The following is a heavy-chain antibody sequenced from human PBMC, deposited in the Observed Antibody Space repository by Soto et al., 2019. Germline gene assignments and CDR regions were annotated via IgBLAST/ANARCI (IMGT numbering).Heavy chain of an antibody. V-gene: IGHV1-18*01. CDR1: GYTFTSYG. J-gene: IGHJ5*02. CDR2: ISAYNGNT. CDR3: ARDPRYSSGWYNPRFDP. D-gene: IGHD6-19*01. Sequence: ASVKVSCKASGYTFTSYGISWVRQAPGQGLEWMGWISAYNGNTNYAQKLQGRVTMTTDTSTSTAYMELRSLRSDDTAVYYCARDPRYSSGWYNPRFDPWGQGTLVTVSS.